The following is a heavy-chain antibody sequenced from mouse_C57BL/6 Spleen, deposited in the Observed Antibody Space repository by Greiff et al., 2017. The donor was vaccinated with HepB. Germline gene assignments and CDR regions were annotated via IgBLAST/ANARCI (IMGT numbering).Heavy chain of an antibody. CDR3: VSTHYYAMGY. V-gene: IGHV10-1*01. Sequence: GGGLVQPKGSLKLSCAASGFSFNTYAMNWVRQAPGKGLEWVARIRSKSNNYATYYADSVKDRFTISRDDSEIMLYLQMNNLKTEDTAMYYFVSTHYYAMGYWGQGTSVTNSS. CDR2: IRSKSNNYAT. CDR1: GFSFNTYA. J-gene: IGHJ4*01.